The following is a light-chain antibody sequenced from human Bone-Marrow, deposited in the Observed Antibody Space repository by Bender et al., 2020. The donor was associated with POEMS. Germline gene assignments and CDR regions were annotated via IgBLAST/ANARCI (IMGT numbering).Light chain of an antibody. Sequence: VLTQPPSVSVSPGQTASITCSGDKLGDKYASWYQQKPGHSPVVVIYQDTKRPSGIPERFSGSSSGDSATLTISRVEAGDEADYYCQVWDTGSVHLYVFGTGTKVSVL. CDR3: QVWDTGSVHLYV. J-gene: IGLJ1*01. CDR2: QDT. CDR1: KLGDKY. V-gene: IGLV3-1*01.